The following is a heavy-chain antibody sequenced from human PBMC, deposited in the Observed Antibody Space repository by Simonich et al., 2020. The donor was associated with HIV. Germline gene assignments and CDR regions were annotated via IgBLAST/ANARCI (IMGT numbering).Heavy chain of an antibody. J-gene: IGHJ5*02. Sequence: GTEVKKPGASVKVSCKASGYSSTKNVISWVRQAPGQGPEWMGWISGYNGNKNFEQKYQGRVTMTIDTSTSTAYMGLRSLRFDDTAVYYCAREGTGTRYSFDLWGQGTLVIVSS. CDR3: AREGTGTRYSFDL. D-gene: IGHD1-1*01. CDR2: ISGYNGNK. V-gene: IGHV1-18*01. CDR1: GYSSTKNV.